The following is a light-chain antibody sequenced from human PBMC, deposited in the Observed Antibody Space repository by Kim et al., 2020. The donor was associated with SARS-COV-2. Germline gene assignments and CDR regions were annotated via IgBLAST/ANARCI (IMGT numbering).Light chain of an antibody. CDR1: QSVGVT. V-gene: IGKV3-11*01. CDR2: DAS. Sequence: GESSTLSCGASQSVGVTLAWYQQKPGQAPRLFIYDASNSTTGIPARFSGGGSGTDFTLTISSLGPEDFAVYYCNQRNIPLTFGGGTKVDIK. CDR3: NQRNIPLT. J-gene: IGKJ4*01.